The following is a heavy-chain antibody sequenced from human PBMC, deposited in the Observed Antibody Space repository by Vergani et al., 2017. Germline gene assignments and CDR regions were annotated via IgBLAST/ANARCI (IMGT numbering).Heavy chain of an antibody. J-gene: IGHJ4*02. V-gene: IGHV4-34*02. CDR3: AIQSYYYDSSVLRR. Sequence: QVQLQQWGAGLLKPSETLSLTCAVYGGSFSGYYWSWIRQPPGKGLEWIGEINHSGSTNYNPSLKSRVTISVDTSKNQFSLKLSSVTAADTAVYYCAIQSYYYDSSVLRRWGQGTLVTVSS. CDR1: GGSFSGYY. D-gene: IGHD3-22*01. CDR2: INHSGST.